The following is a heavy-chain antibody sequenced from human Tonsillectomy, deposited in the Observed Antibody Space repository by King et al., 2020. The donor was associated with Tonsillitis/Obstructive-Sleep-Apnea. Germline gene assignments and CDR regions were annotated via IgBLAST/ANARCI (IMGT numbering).Heavy chain of an antibody. CDR1: GFTLSSYS. CDR2: ISSSSNYI. CDR3: ARVVGSGAS. V-gene: IGHV3-21*01. J-gene: IGHJ4*02. D-gene: IGHD3-10*01. Sequence: VQLVESGGGLVKPGGSLRLSCAASGFTLSSYSMNWVRQAPGKGLEWVSSISSSSNYIYYADSVKGRFTVSRDNAKNSLYLQMSSLRAEDTAVYYCARVVGSGASWGQGTLVTVSS.